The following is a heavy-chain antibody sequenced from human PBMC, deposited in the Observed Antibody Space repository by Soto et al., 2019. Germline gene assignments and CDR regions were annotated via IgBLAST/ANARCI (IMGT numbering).Heavy chain of an antibody. CDR2: MYHSGST. Sequence: QLQLQESGSGLVKPSQTLSLTCAVSGGSISSGGYSWSWIRQPPGKGLEWIGYMYHSGSTYYNPSLKSRVTISIHRSKTQFSLKLSSVPAADTAVSYCSRVPDYWGQGMLVTVSS. CDR3: SRVPDY. D-gene: IGHD2-2*01. J-gene: IGHJ4*02. V-gene: IGHV4-30-2*01. CDR1: GGSISSGGYS.